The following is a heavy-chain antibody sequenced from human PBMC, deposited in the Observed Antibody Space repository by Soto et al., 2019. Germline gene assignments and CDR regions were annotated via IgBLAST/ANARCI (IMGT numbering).Heavy chain of an antibody. Sequence: QVQLQESGPGLVKPSQTLSLTCTVSGGSISSGDYYWSWIRQPPGKGLEWIGYIYYSGSTYYNPSLKRRVTIPVDTSKNQFSLKLSSVTAAETAVYYWARARGARYFDYWGQGTLVTVSS. D-gene: IGHD2-15*01. CDR2: IYYSGST. CDR1: GGSISSGDYY. V-gene: IGHV4-30-4*01. J-gene: IGHJ4*02. CDR3: ARARGARYFDY.